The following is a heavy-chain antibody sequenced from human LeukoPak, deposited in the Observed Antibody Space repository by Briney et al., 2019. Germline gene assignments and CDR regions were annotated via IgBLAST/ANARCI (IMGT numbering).Heavy chain of an antibody. D-gene: IGHD3-16*01. V-gene: IGHV4-30-4*01. CDR3: ATNLKGDFDY. CDR1: GGSISSGDYY. CDR2: IYYSGST. J-gene: IGHJ4*02. Sequence: ASQTLSLTCTVSGGSISSGDYYWSWIRQPPGKGLEWIGYIYYSGSTYYNPSLKSRVTISVDTSKNQFSLKLSSVTAADTAVYYCATNLKGDFDYWGQGTLSPSPQ.